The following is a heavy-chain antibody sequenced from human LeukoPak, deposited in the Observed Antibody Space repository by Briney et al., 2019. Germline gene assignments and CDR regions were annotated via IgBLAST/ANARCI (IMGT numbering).Heavy chain of an antibody. CDR2: ISGSGVST. Sequence: GGSLRLSCAASGFTFSNYGMSWVRQAPGKGLEWVSTISGSGVSTYYADSVKGRFTISRDNSKSTLYLQMNSLRAEDTAVYYCAKDLGYTSGWYAYWGQGTLVTVSS. V-gene: IGHV3-23*01. CDR3: AKDLGYTSGWYAY. J-gene: IGHJ4*02. CDR1: GFTFSNYG. D-gene: IGHD6-19*01.